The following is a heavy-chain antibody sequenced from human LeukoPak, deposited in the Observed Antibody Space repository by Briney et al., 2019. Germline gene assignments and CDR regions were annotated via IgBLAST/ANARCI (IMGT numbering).Heavy chain of an antibody. J-gene: IGHJ4*02. D-gene: IGHD2-2*01. V-gene: IGHV3-30-3*01. CDR1: GFTFSSYA. CDR2: ISYDGSNK. Sequence: GRSLRLSCAASGFTFSSYAMHWVRQAPGKGLEWVAVISYDGSNKYYADSVKGRFTISRDSSKNTLYLQMNSLRAEDTAVYYCARSNSTTWYYFDYWGQGTLVTVSS. CDR3: ARSNSTTWYYFDY.